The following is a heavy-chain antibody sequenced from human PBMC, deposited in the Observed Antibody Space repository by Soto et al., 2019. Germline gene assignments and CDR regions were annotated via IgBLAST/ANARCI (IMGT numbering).Heavy chain of an antibody. CDR2: IYYSGST. J-gene: IGHJ6*02. Sequence: NPSETLSLTCTVSGGSVSSGSYYWSWIRQPPGKGLEWIGYIYYSGSTNYNPSLKSRVTISVDTSKNQFSLKLSSVTAADTAVYYCARASLRNYYYYGMDVWGQGTTVTVFS. CDR1: GGSVSSGSYY. V-gene: IGHV4-61*01. CDR3: ARASLRNYYYYGMDV. D-gene: IGHD4-17*01.